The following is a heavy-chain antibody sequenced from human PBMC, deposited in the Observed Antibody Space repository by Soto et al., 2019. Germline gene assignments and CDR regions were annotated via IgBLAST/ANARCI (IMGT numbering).Heavy chain of an antibody. D-gene: IGHD3-9*01. CDR1: GGSISSYY. Sequence: SETLSLTCTVSGGSISSYYWSWIRQPPGKGLEWIGYIYYSGSTNYNPSLKSRITISVDTSKNQFSLKLSSVTAADTAVYYCSRGRVRYFDWLPSFDPWGQGTLVTVSS. V-gene: IGHV4-59*12. J-gene: IGHJ5*02. CDR3: SRGRVRYFDWLPSFDP. CDR2: IYYSGST.